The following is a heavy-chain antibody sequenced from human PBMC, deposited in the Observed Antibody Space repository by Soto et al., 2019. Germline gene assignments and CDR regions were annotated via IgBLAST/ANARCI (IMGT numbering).Heavy chain of an antibody. CDR3: ARETTVTTRYYYYYYMDV. J-gene: IGHJ6*03. CDR2: IYNSGST. V-gene: IGHV4-59*01. Sequence: SETLSLTCTVSGGSISSYYWSWIRQPPGKGLEWIGYIYNSGSTNYNPSPKSRVTISVDTSKNQFSLKLSSVTAADTAVYYCARETTVTTRYYYYYYMDVWGKGTTVTVSS. CDR1: GGSISSYY. D-gene: IGHD4-17*01.